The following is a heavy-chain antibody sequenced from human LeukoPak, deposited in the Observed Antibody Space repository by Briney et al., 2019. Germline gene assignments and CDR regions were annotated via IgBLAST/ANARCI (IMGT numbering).Heavy chain of an antibody. J-gene: IGHJ1*01. D-gene: IGHD5-18*01. CDR3: ATRWLGYDYDDGSYFQH. V-gene: IGHV4-34*01. Sequence: SETLSLTCAVYGGFFSGYYGSSIRQPPGKGLEWIGEINHSGSTNYNPSLKSRVTISVDTSKNQFSLKLSSVTAADTAMYYCATRWLGYDYDDGSYFQHWGQGTLVTVSS. CDR2: INHSGST. CDR1: GGFFSGYY.